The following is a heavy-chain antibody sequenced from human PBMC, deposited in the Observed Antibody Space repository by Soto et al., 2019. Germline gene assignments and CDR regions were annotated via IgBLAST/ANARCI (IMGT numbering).Heavy chain of an antibody. D-gene: IGHD3-22*01. CDR2: IYSTGSI. Sequence: RSLTFIVASGSIIRHYWSWIRQPPGKGLEWIAYIYSTGSINYNPSLKSRVTISMDTSKNQFSLKLHSVTAADTAVYYCARGGDYYDSGGYYYDWFDPRGQGTLVTVSS. CDR3: ARGGDYYDSGGYYYDWFDP. J-gene: IGHJ5*02. CDR1: SGSIIRHY. V-gene: IGHV4-59*11.